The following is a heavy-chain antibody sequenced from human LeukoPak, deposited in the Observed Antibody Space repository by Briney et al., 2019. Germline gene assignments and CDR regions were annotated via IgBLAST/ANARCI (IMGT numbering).Heavy chain of an antibody. J-gene: IGHJ4*02. V-gene: IGHV4-34*01. Sequence: PSGTLSLTCVVYGGSFSGYYWSWIRQPPGKGLEWIGEINHSGSTNYNPSLKSRVTISVDTSKNQFSLKLSSVTAADTAVYYCARLDYYGSRKSFDYWGQGTLVTVSS. CDR2: INHSGST. D-gene: IGHD3-10*01. CDR3: ARLDYYGSRKSFDY. CDR1: GGSFSGYY.